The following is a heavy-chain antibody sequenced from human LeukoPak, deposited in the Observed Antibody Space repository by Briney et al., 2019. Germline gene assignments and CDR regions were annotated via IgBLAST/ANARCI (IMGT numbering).Heavy chain of an antibody. D-gene: IGHD4/OR15-4a*01. CDR3: ARSGPNYYFDY. Sequence: SLRLSCAASGFTFDDYAMHWVRQAPGKGLEWVSGISWNSGGIGYADSVKGRFTISRDNAKNSLYLQMDSLRAEDTALYYCARSGPNYYFDYWGQGTLVTVSS. CDR1: GFTFDDYA. CDR2: ISWNSGGI. J-gene: IGHJ4*02. V-gene: IGHV3-9*01.